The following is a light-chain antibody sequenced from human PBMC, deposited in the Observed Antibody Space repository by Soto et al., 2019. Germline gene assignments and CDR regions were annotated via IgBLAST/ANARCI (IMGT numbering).Light chain of an antibody. J-gene: IGKJ4*01. Sequence: EIQMTQSPSSLSASVGDRVTITCRASQSISNYLNWYQQKPGKAPKLLIYAAYSLQSGVPSRFSGSGSETDFTLTISSLQPEDFATYYCQQSYSTPLTFGGGAKVEIK. CDR2: AAY. V-gene: IGKV1-39*01. CDR3: QQSYSTPLT. CDR1: QSISNY.